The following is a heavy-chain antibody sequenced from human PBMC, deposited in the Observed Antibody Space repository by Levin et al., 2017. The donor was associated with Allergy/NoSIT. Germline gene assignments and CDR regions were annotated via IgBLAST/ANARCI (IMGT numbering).Heavy chain of an antibody. D-gene: IGHD3-10*01. CDR2: ISSNGGTV. V-gene: IGHV3-48*01. CDR1: GFMFSAYS. CDR3: AYSMVRGLTEYFQY. J-gene: IGHJ1*01. Sequence: SGGSLRLSCAASGFMFSAYSMNWVRQAPGKGPEWVSYISSNGGTVYYADSVKGRFIISRDDAKNSVGLQMNRLRAEDTAVYVCAYSMVRGLTEYFQYWGRGALVTVSS.